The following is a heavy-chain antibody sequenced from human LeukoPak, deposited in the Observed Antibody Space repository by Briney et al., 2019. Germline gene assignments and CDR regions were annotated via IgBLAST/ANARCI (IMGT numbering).Heavy chain of an antibody. CDR1: GFTFSYYA. V-gene: IGHV3-30*04. Sequence: PGGSLRLSCAASGFTFSYYAMHWVRQAPGKGLEGVAVISYDGNNKYYADSVKGRFTISRDNSKNTLYLQMNSLRAEDTAVYYCARNRRGLLWFGVRGYFDYWGQGTLVTVSS. J-gene: IGHJ4*02. CDR3: ARNRRGLLWFGVRGYFDY. CDR2: ISYDGNNK. D-gene: IGHD3-10*01.